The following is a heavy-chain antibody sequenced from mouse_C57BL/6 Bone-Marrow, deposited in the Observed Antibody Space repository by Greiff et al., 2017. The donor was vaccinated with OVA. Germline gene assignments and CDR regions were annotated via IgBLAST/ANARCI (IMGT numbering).Heavy chain of an antibody. J-gene: IGHJ3*01. CDR3: ARSWGDGGFFFAY. D-gene: IGHD3-3*01. CDR2: INPGSGGT. Sequence: VQLQESGAELVRPGTSVKVSCKASGYAFTNYLIEWVKQRPGQGLEWIGVINPGSGGTNYNEKFKGKATLTADKSSSTAYMQLSSLTSEDSAVYFCARSWGDGGFFFAYWGQGTLVTVSA. V-gene: IGHV1-54*01. CDR1: GYAFTNYL.